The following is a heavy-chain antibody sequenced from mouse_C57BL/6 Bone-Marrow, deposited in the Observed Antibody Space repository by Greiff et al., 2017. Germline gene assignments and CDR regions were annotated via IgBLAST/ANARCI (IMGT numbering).Heavy chain of an antibody. CDR2: ISSGGSYT. V-gene: IGHV5-6*02. CDR1: GFTFSSYG. D-gene: IGHD2-4*01. CDR3: ARRNYDYDAGLYYYAMDY. J-gene: IGHJ4*01. Sequence: DVKLVESGGDLVKPGGSLKLSCAASGFTFSSYGMSWVRQTPDKRLEWVATISSGGSYTYYPDSVKGRFTISRDNAKNTLYLQMGSLKSEDTAMYYCARRNYDYDAGLYYYAMDYWGQGTSVTVSS.